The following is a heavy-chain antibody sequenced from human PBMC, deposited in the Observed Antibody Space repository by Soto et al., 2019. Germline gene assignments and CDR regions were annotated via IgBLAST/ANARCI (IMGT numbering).Heavy chain of an antibody. D-gene: IGHD3-22*01. J-gene: IGHJ3*02. CDR1: GFTFSSYS. CDR2: ISCDGSNK. V-gene: IGHV3-30-3*01. Sequence: PGGPLRLSCAASGFTFSSYSMHLVSQAPGKGLEWVAVISCDGSNKYYADSVKGRFTISRDNSKNTLYLQMNSLRAEDTAVYYCASLIIYYYDSSGYEGHDAFDIWGQGTMVTVSS. CDR3: ASLIIYYYDSSGYEGHDAFDI.